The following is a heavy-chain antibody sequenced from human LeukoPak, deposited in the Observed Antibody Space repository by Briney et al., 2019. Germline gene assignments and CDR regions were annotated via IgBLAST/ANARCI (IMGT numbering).Heavy chain of an antibody. J-gene: IGHJ4*02. CDR2: INAGNGNT. D-gene: IGHD3-22*01. CDR3: ARGVLDYDSSGYSLHFDY. CDR1: VYTFTSYA. Sequence: GASVKVSCEASVYTFTSYAMHWVRQAPGQRLEWMGWINAGNGNTKYSQEFQGRVTITRDTSASTAYMELSSLRSEDMAVYYCARGVLDYDSSGYSLHFDYWGQGTLVTVSS. V-gene: IGHV1-3*03.